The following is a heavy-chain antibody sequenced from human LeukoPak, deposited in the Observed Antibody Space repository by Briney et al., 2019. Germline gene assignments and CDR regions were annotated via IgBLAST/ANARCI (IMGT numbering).Heavy chain of an antibody. CDR2: ISYDGSNK. CDR3: ANGDYGDYYYYYYYGMDV. D-gene: IGHD4-17*01. CDR1: GFTFSSYG. V-gene: IGHV3-30*18. Sequence: PGGSLRLSCAASGFTFSSYGMHWVRQAPGKGLEWVAVISYDGSNKYYADSVKGRFTISRDNSKNTLYLQMNSLRAEDTAVYYCANGDYGDYYYYYYYGMDVWGQGTTVTVSS. J-gene: IGHJ6*02.